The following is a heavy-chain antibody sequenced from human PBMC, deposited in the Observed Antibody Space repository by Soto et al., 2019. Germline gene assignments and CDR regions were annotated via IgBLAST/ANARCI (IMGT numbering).Heavy chain of an antibody. V-gene: IGHV3-23*01. CDR3: AKQFSSSTWYPFDH. CDR2: ISAGVIDT. D-gene: IGHD6-13*01. CDR1: GFTYNIYA. Sequence: EVQLLESGEALVQPGGSLRLSCAASGFTYNIYAMSWVRQAPGKGLEWVSGISAGVIDTYYADSVKGRFTVSRDDSKNTLYLQMNILRAADMAVYYCAKQFSSSTWYPFDHWGRGTLVPVSS. J-gene: IGHJ4*02.